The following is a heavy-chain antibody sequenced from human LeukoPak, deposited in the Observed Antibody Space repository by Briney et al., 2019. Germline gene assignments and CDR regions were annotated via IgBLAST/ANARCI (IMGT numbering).Heavy chain of an antibody. Sequence: GASVKVSCKASGYTFTGYYMHWVRQAPGQGLEWMGRINPNSGGTNYAQKFQGRVTMTRDTSISTAYMELSRLRSDDTAVYYCTSPGGFTVAAITDPFDYWGQGTLVTVSS. CDR3: TSPGGFTVAAITDPFDY. CDR1: GYTFTGYY. D-gene: IGHD6-19*01. CDR2: INPNSGGT. V-gene: IGHV1-2*06. J-gene: IGHJ4*02.